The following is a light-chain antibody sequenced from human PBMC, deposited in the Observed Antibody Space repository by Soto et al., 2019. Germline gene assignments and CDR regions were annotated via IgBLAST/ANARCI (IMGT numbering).Light chain of an antibody. CDR3: QQYGRSPLIT. CDR1: PSVTNY. Sequence: NILTQSPATLSLSPGERATLSCRASPSVTNYLAWYQQRPGQAPRLLIYGASSRATGIPDRFSGSGSGTDFTLTISRLEPEDFAVYYCQQYGRSPLITFGQGTRLEI. J-gene: IGKJ5*01. V-gene: IGKV3-20*01. CDR2: GAS.